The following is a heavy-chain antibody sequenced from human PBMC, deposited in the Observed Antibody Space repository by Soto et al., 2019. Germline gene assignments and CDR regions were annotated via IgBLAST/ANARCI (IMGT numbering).Heavy chain of an antibody. D-gene: IGHD1-1*01. Sequence: QVQLQQWGAGLLKPSETLSLTCAVFGGSVNSGNYYWSWIRQPPGKGLEWIGEMSHRGGTHFTPSLKSRGTISVDTSKNQITLKMSSVTAADTALCYCARVERGTATTVVDAFDIWGPGTMVTVSS. CDR2: MSHRGGT. CDR1: GGSVNSGNYY. J-gene: IGHJ3*02. CDR3: ARVERGTATTVVDAFDI. V-gene: IGHV4-34*01.